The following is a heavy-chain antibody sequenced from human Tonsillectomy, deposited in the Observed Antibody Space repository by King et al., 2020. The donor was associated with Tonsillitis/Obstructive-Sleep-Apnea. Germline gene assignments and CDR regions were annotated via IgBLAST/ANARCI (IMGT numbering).Heavy chain of an antibody. CDR1: GFPFSSYW. J-gene: IGHJ5*02. CDR3: ARTARGVPAATFWCDP. CDR2: IKQDGSEK. V-gene: IGHV3-7*01. D-gene: IGHD2-2*01. Sequence: LVESGGGLVQPGGSLRLSCAASGFPFSSYWMSWVRQAPGKGLEWVANIKQDGSEKYYVDSVKGRFTISRDNAKNSLYLQMNSLRAEDTAVYYCARTARGVPAATFWCDPWGQGTLVTVSS.